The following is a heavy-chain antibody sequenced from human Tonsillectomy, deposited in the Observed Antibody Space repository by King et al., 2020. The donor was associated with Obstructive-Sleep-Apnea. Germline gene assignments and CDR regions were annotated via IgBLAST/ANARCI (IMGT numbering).Heavy chain of an antibody. CDR3: ARDGAGMKSWLKPLDF. V-gene: IGHV1-18*01. J-gene: IGHJ4*02. D-gene: IGHD3-9*01. CDR1: GYKFISHG. CDR2: ISGYNGNT. Sequence: QLVQSGAEVKKPGASVKVSCKASGYKFISHGITWVRQAPGQGLEWMGWISGYNGNTNYTQKLQGRVTMTTDTSTSTAYMELRSLTSDDTAVYYCARDGAGMKSWLKPLDFWGQGTLVTVSS.